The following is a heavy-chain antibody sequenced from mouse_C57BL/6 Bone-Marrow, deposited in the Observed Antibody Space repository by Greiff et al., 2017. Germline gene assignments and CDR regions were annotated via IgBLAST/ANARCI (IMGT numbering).Heavy chain of an antibody. J-gene: IGHJ3*01. V-gene: IGHV1-81*01. Sequence: LVESGAELARPGASVKLSCKASGYTFTSYGISWVKQRTGQGLEWIGEIYPRSGNTYYNEKFKGKATLTADRSSSTAYMELRSLTSEDSAVYVCARNSNYPAWFAYWGQGTLVTVSA. CDR1: GYTFTSYG. D-gene: IGHD2-5*01. CDR2: IYPRSGNT. CDR3: ARNSNYPAWFAY.